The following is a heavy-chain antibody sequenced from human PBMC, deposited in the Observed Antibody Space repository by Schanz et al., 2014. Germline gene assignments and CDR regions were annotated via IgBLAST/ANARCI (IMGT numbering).Heavy chain of an antibody. V-gene: IGHV3-48*01. CDR2: ISSSSSTI. J-gene: IGHJ4*02. Sequence: EVQLLESGGGLVQPGGSLRLSCVASGFAFSSFAMTWVRQAPGKGLEWVAYISSSSSTIHYADSVKGRFTISRDNAKNSLYLQMDSLRAEDTAVYYCARDLPRTFLFDYWGQGTLVTVSS. CDR1: GFAFSSFA. CDR3: ARDLPRTFLFDY.